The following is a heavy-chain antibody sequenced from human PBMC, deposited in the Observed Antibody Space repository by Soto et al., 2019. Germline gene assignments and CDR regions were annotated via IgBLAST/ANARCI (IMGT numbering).Heavy chain of an antibody. J-gene: IGHJ6*02. CDR3: ARDSNPPSWELLSYYYGMDV. V-gene: IGHV3-48*02. CDR2: ISSSSSTI. D-gene: IGHD1-26*01. CDR1: GFTFSSYS. Sequence: PGGSLRLSCAASGFTFSSYSMNWVRQAPGKGLEWVSYISSSSSTIYYADSVKGRFTISRDNAKNSLYLQMNSLRDEDTAVYYCARDSNPPSWELLSYYYGMDVWGQGTTVTVSS.